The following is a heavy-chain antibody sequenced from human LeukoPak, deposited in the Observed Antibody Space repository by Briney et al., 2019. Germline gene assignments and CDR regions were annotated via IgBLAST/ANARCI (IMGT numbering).Heavy chain of an antibody. J-gene: IGHJ6*02. Sequence: ASVKVSCKASGYTFTDYYMHWVRQAPGQGFEWMGWINPNDGDTNYAQKFQGRVTMTRDTSISTAHMEVSRLRSDDTAVYYCAGSGYYDSSGSAYYGMDVWGQGTTVTVSS. D-gene: IGHD3-22*01. CDR3: AGSGYYDSSGSAYYGMDV. CDR2: INPNDGDT. V-gene: IGHV1-2*02. CDR1: GYTFTDYY.